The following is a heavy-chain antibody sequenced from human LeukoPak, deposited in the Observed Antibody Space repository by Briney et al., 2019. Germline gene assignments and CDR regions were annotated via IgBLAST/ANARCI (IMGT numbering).Heavy chain of an antibody. CDR2: IYSGGST. V-gene: IGHV3-53*01. J-gene: IGHJ4*02. CDR1: GFTVSGDY. Sequence: GGSLRLSCAASGFTVSGDYMSWVRQAPGKGLEWASVIYSGGSTYYADSVKGRFTISRDNSKNTLYLQMNSLRAEDTAVYYCARDGVSWGRGYFDYWGQGTLVTVSS. D-gene: IGHD3-3*01. CDR3: ARDGVSWGRGYFDY.